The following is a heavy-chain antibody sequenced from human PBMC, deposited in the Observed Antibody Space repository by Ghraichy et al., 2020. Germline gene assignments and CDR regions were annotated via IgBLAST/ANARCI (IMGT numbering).Heavy chain of an antibody. CDR1: GGSISSYY. D-gene: IGHD3-16*01. J-gene: IGHJ4*02. CDR3: ARGYVRGFDY. Sequence: SETLSLTCTVSGGSISSYYWSWIRQPPGKGLEWIGYIYYSGSTNYNPSLKSRVTISVDTSKNQFSLKLSSVTAADTAVYYCARGYVRGFDYWGQGTLVTVSS. CDR2: IYYSGST. V-gene: IGHV4-59*01.